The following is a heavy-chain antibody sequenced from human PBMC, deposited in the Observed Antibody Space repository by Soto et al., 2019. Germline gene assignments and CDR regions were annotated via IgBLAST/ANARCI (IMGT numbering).Heavy chain of an antibody. CDR3: ARSSGDLPRLVFDY. CDR2: IYHSGST. Sequence: SSETLSLTCAVSGGSISSGGYSWSWIRQPPGKGLEWIGYIYHSGSTYYNPSLKSRVTISVDRSKNQFSLKLSSVTAADTAVYYCARSSGDLPRLVFDYWGQGTLVTVSS. J-gene: IGHJ4*02. CDR1: GGSISSGGYS. V-gene: IGHV4-30-2*01. D-gene: IGHD3-16*01.